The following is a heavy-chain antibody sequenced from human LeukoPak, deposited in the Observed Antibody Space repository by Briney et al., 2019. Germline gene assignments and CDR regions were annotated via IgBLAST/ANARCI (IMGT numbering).Heavy chain of an antibody. CDR2: MNPNSGNT. J-gene: IGHJ5*02. V-gene: IGHV1-8*01. D-gene: IGHD6-19*01. Sequence: GASVKVSCKASGYTFTSYDINWVRQATGQGLEWMGWMNPNSGNTGYAQKFQGRVTMTRNTSISTAYMELRSLKSDDTAVYYCAREGSGWYSADWFDPWGQGTLVTVSS. CDR3: AREGSGWYSADWFDP. CDR1: GYTFTSYD.